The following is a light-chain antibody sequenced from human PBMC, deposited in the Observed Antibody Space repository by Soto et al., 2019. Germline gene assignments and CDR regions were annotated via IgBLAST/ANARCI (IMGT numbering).Light chain of an antibody. CDR2: KAS. CDR1: QSISSW. Sequence: DIQMTQSPSTLSASVGDRVTITCRASQSISSWLAWYQQKAGNAPKSLIYKASSLESGVPSRFSGSGSGTEFTLTISSLQPDDFATYYCQQYLSYPSTFGQGTRLEIK. V-gene: IGKV1-5*03. J-gene: IGKJ5*01. CDR3: QQYLSYPST.